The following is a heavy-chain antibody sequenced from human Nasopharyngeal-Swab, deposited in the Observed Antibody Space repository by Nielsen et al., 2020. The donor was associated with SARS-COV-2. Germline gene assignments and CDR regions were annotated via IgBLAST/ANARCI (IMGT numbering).Heavy chain of an antibody. CDR2: TWFDGSTE. CDR1: GFTFSSCA. J-gene: IGHJ3*02. V-gene: IGHV3-33*01. Sequence: GESLKISCAVSGFTFSSCAMHWVRQAPGKGLEWVALTWFDGSTEDYGDSVKGRFTVSRDNSKNTLYLQMNSLRAEDTAVYYCVREGGRSYGAFDIWGQGTMVTVSS. CDR3: VREGGRSYGAFDI. D-gene: IGHD1-26*01.